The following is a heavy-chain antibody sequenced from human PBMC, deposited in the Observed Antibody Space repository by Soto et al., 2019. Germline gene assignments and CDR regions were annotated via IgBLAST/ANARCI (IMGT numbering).Heavy chain of an antibody. J-gene: IGHJ5*02. CDR2: VHYSGST. CDR3: ARESEGGTLHDWFDP. CDR1: GDSIGTYY. Sequence: HVQLQESGPGLVKPSETLSLTCSVSGDSIGTYYWSWVRQPPGKGLEWLGFVHYSGSTQYNPSLKVRVSISVNRSKNQLSLKLRSVTAADAAVYYCARESEGGTLHDWFDPWGQGILVTVSS. V-gene: IGHV4-59*01. D-gene: IGHD3-16*01.